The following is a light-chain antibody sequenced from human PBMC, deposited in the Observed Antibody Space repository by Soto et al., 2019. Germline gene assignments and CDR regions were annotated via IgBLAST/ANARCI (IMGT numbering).Light chain of an antibody. CDR1: QSVRSN. J-gene: IGKJ4*01. CDR3: QQYNNWPQLT. V-gene: IGKV3-15*01. CDR2: DAS. Sequence: EIVMSQSPVTLSVSQGERATLSCRASQSVRSNLAWYQQKPGQAPRLLMYDASTRATGIPARFSGSGSGTEFTLTISSLQSEDFAIYYCQQYNNWPQLTFGGGTKVDIK.